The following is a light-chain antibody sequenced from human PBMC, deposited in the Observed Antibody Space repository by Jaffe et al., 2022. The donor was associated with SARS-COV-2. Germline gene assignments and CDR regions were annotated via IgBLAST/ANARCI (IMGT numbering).Light chain of an antibody. Sequence: QSLLTQPPSVSAAPGQKVTISCSGSSSNIGNNYVSWYQQFPGAAPKLLISKNDERPSGIPDRFSGSKSDTSATLGITGLQTGDEADYYCGTWDTSRSAWVFGGGTKLTVL. J-gene: IGLJ3*02. CDR1: SSNIGNNY. CDR3: GTWDTSRSAWV. V-gene: IGLV1-51*02. CDR2: KND.